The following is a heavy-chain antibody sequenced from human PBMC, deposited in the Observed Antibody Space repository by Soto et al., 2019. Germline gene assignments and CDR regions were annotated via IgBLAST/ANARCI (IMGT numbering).Heavy chain of an antibody. CDR2: IIPMLETT. CDR3: ATARGDCPFDS. J-gene: IGHJ4*02. Sequence: QVQVVQSGPEVKKSGSSMKVSCKASGGTFSGYAINWVRQAPGQGLEWMGGIIPMLETTTYAQNFQGRITLAADDLTTTVYMELSSLTSEDTAVYYCATARGDCPFDSSGQDTLITVSS. CDR1: GGTFSGYA. V-gene: IGHV1-69*12. D-gene: IGHD2-21*02.